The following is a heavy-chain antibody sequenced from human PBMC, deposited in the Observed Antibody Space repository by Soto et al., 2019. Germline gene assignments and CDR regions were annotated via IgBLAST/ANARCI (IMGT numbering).Heavy chain of an antibody. Sequence: GGSLRLSCAASGFTFDDYAMHWVRQAPGKGLEWVSGISWNSGSIGYADSVKGRFTISRDNAKNSLYLQMNSLRAEDTALYYCAKDATVTWGYYYYMDVWGKGTTVTVSS. CDR3: AKDATVTWGYYYYMDV. D-gene: IGHD4-17*01. J-gene: IGHJ6*03. CDR2: ISWNSGSI. CDR1: GFTFDDYA. V-gene: IGHV3-9*01.